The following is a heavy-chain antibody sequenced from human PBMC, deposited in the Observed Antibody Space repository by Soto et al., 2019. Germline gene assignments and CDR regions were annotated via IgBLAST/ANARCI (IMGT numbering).Heavy chain of an antibody. CDR2: ISGSGGTT. CDR1: GFTFSSYA. J-gene: IGHJ6*02. Sequence: EVQLLESGGGLVQPGGSLRLSCAASGFTFSSYAMSWVRQAPGKGLEWVSAISGSGGTTYYTDSVKGRFTISRDNSKNTLYLQMNSLRVEDTAGDYCAKYCRGTSCLVVYGMDVWGQGTTVTVS. D-gene: IGHD2-2*01. CDR3: AKYCRGTSCLVVYGMDV. V-gene: IGHV3-23*01.